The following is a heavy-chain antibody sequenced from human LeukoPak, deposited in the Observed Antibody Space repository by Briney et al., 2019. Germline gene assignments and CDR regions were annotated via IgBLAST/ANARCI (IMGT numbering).Heavy chain of an antibody. D-gene: IGHD3-9*01. CDR2: INSDGSST. CDR3: ASQPFDWSPSLNWFDP. V-gene: IGHV3-74*01. J-gene: IGHJ5*02. CDR1: GFTFRSYW. Sequence: GGSLRLSCAASGFTFRSYWMHWVRQAPGKGLVWVSRINSDGSSTSYADSVKGRFTISRDNSKNTLYLQMNSLRAEDTAVYYCASQPFDWSPSLNWFDPWGQGTLVTVSS.